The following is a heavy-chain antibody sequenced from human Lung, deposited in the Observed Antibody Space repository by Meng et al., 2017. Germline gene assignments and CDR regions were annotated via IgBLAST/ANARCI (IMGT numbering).Heavy chain of an antibody. Sequence: QVQRVRSGAEVKRPGAPVKVSCKPSGYNFPDYWLHWVRRAPGQGLEWMGRIDPKSGDTHYAQRFQGRVTMTGDTSISTAYMELSGLRSDDTAMYYCARDEDISAAGKLFGDYWGQGTLVTVSS. CDR1: GYNFPDYW. D-gene: IGHD6-13*01. V-gene: IGHV1-2*06. J-gene: IGHJ4*02. CDR3: ARDEDISAAGKLFGDY. CDR2: IDPKSGDT.